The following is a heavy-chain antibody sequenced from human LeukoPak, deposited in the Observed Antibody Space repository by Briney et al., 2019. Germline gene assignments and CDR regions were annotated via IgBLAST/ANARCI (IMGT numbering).Heavy chain of an antibody. Sequence: GASVKVSCKASGGTFSSYAISWVRQAPGQGLEWMGGIIPIFGTANYAQKFQGRVTITADESTSTAYMELSSLRSEDTAVYYCARDGDGVVIISAPFDYWGQGTLVTVSS. D-gene: IGHD3-3*01. J-gene: IGHJ4*02. CDR3: ARDGDGVVIISAPFDY. CDR1: GGTFSSYA. V-gene: IGHV1-69*13. CDR2: IIPIFGTA.